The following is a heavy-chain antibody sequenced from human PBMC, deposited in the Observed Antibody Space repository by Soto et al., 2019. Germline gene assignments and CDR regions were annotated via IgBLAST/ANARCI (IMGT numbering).Heavy chain of an antibody. CDR2: ISGSGGST. CDR1: GFTFSSYG. V-gene: IGHV3-23*01. Sequence: GGSLRLSCAASGFTFSSYGMHWVRQAPGKGLEWVSAISGSGGSTYYADSVKGRFTISRDNSKNTLYLQMNSLRAEDTAVYYCAKDPFALIPVGAFDIWGQGTMVTVSS. CDR3: AKDPFALIPVGAFDI. J-gene: IGHJ3*02. D-gene: IGHD2-2*02.